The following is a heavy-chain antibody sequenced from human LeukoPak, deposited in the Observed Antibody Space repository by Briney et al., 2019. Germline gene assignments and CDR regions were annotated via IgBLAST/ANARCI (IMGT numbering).Heavy chain of an antibody. CDR2: IIPIFGTA. D-gene: IGHD2-2*01. V-gene: IGHV1-69*05. J-gene: IGHJ4*02. Sequence: ASVKVSCKASGGTFSSYATSWVRQAPGQGLEWMGGIIPIFGTANYAQKFQGRVTITTDESTSTAYMELSSLRSEDTAVYYCARSGQLLDTPFDYWGQGTLVTVSS. CDR3: ARSGQLLDTPFDY. CDR1: GGTFSSYA.